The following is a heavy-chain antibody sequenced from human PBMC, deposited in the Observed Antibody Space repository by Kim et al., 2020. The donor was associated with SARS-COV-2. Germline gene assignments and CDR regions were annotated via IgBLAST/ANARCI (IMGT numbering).Heavy chain of an antibody. Sequence: GGSLRLSCAASGFIFGSYDMNWVRQAPGKGLEWLSYINTNSRNRYYADSVKGRFTISRDNAKNSVYLQMNSLRAEDTAVYYCARECSGDNCFSGLYNGMDVWGQGTTVTVAS. CDR1: GFIFGSYD. V-gene: IGHV3-48*01. CDR3: ARECSGDNCFSGLYNGMDV. J-gene: IGHJ6*02. CDR2: INTNSRNR. D-gene: IGHD2-15*01.